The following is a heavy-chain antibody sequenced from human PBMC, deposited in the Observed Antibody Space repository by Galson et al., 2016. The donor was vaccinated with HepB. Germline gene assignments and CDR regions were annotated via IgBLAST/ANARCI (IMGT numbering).Heavy chain of an antibody. CDR3: ARDRRVGPTPTSLNY. Sequence: SLRLSCAASGFTFSTYAIHWVRQAPGKGLEWVAVISFDGSNKYYADSVRGRFTISRDNSKNTLYLQMNSLRAEDTALYCCARDRRVGPTPTSLNYWGQGTLVTVSS. J-gene: IGHJ4*02. CDR1: GFTFSTYA. V-gene: IGHV3-30*04. CDR2: ISFDGSNK. D-gene: IGHD1-26*01.